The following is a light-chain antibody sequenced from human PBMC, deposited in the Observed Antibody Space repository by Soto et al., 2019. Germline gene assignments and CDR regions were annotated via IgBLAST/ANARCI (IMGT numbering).Light chain of an antibody. Sequence: QSVLTQPASVSGSPGQSITISCTGTSSDIGGYNYVSWYQQHPGKAPKLMIYEVSNRPSGVSNRFSGSMSGNTASLSISGLQAEDEADYYCGSYTSSSTQVFGTGTKVTVL. CDR1: SSDIGGYNY. V-gene: IGLV2-14*01. CDR3: GSYTSSSTQV. CDR2: EVS. J-gene: IGLJ1*01.